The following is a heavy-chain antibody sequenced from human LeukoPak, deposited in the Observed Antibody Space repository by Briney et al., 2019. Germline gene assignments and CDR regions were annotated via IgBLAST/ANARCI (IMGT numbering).Heavy chain of an antibody. D-gene: IGHD4-17*01. V-gene: IGHV4-59*01. CDR2: IYYRGST. Sequence: GSLRLSCAASGLTFSSYAMSWVRQPPGKGLEWIGYIYYRGSTNYNPSLKSRVTFSVDTSKNQFSLKLNSVTAADTAVYYCARGGDYGDLRYFDYWGQGTLVTVSS. J-gene: IGHJ4*02. CDR3: ARGGDYGDLRYFDY. CDR1: GLTFSSYA.